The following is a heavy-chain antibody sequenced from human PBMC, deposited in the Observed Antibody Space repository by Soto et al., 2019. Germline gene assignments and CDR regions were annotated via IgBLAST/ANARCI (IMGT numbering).Heavy chain of an antibody. J-gene: IGHJ4*02. CDR1: GGSFSGYY. V-gene: IGHV4-34*01. D-gene: IGHD3-22*01. Sequence: SETLSLTCAVYGGSFSGYYWSWIRQPPGKGLGWIGEINHSGSTNYNPSLKSRVTISVDTSKNQFSLKLSSVTAADTAVYYCARVRPNYYDSSGYPVGLDYWGQGTLVTVSS. CDR2: INHSGST. CDR3: ARVRPNYYDSSGYPVGLDY.